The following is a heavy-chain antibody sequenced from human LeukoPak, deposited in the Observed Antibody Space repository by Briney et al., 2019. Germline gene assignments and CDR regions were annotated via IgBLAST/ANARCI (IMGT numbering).Heavy chain of an antibody. V-gene: IGHV3-23*01. J-gene: IGHJ4*02. CDR3: AGRPTGYSSGYIH. Sequence: GGSLRLSCAASGFTFSCYAMSWVRQAPEKGLDWVSVISGSAHKIRYADSVKGRFTISRDNSENIVYLQMNNLRVEDTAVYYCAGRPTGYSSGYIHWGQGTLVTVSS. CDR1: GFTFSCYA. CDR2: ISGSAHKI. D-gene: IGHD5-18*01.